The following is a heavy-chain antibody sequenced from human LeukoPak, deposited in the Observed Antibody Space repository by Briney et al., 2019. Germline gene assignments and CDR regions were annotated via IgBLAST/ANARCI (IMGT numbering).Heavy chain of an antibody. D-gene: IGHD6-19*01. CDR1: GGSISSYY. Sequence: SETLSLTCTVSGGSISSYYWSWIRQPPGKGLEWIGYIYYSGSTNYNPSLKSRVTISVDTSKNQFSLKLSSVTAADTAVYYCARGPKGYSSGWYDFDYWGQGTLVTVSS. CDR2: IYYSGST. CDR3: ARGPKGYSSGWYDFDY. V-gene: IGHV4-59*01. J-gene: IGHJ4*02.